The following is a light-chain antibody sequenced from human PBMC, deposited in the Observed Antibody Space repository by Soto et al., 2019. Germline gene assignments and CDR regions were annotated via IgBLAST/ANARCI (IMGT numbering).Light chain of an antibody. J-gene: IGLJ1*01. CDR1: SSDVGSNNL. Sequence: QSVLAQPASVSGSPGQSITISCTGTSSDVGSNNLVSWYQQHPGKAPKLMIYEVSRRPSGVSNRFSGSKSGNTASLTISGLRAEDEAVYYCPSLVRSSTLFGSGTKVTAL. V-gene: IGLV2-23*02. CDR2: EVS. CDR3: PSLVRSSTL.